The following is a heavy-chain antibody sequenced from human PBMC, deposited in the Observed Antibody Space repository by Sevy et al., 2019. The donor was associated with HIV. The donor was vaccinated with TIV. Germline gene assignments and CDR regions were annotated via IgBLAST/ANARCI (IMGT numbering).Heavy chain of an antibody. V-gene: IGHV3-66*01. Sequence: GGSLRLSCVVSGFTFNSYTMNWVRQAPGKGLEWVSVIYSDGSTYHADSVKGRFTISRDNSKNTLYLQMNSLRVEDTAVYYCARGKSGYGYGLDYWGQGTLVTVSS. CDR3: ARGKSGYGYGLDY. D-gene: IGHD5-18*01. CDR2: IYSDGST. CDR1: GFTFNSYT. J-gene: IGHJ4*02.